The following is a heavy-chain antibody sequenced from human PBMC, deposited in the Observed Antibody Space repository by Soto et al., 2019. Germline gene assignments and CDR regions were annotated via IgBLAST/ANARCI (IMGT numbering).Heavy chain of an antibody. J-gene: IGHJ4*02. CDR2: ISSSSSTI. D-gene: IGHD3-16*02. CDR3: ARVGPLLRLGELSLYGGDY. CDR1: GFTFSSYS. Sequence: GGSLRLSCAASGFTFSSYSMSWVRQAPGKGLEWVSYISSSSSTIYYADSVKGRFTISRDNAKNSLYLQMNSLRAEDTAVYYYARVGPLLRLGELSLYGGDYWGQGTLVTVSS. V-gene: IGHV3-48*01.